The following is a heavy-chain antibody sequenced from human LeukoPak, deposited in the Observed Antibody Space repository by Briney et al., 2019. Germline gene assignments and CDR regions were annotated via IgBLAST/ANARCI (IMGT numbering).Heavy chain of an antibody. CDR2: IDYSGGST. J-gene: IGHJ4*02. CDR3: AKALTSPTYGDTFDY. D-gene: IGHD4-17*01. V-gene: IGHV3-23*01. Sequence: PGGSLRLSCTASGFTLSSYEMSWIRQAPGKGLEWVSSIDYSGGSTYYADSVKGRFTISRDNSKNTLYLQMNSLRAEDTAVYYCAKALTSPTYGDTFDYWGQGTLVTVSS. CDR1: GFTLSSYE.